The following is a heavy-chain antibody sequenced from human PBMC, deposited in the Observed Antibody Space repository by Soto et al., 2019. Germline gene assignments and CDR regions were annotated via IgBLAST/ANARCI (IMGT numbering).Heavy chain of an antibody. CDR1: GGSFSGYY. V-gene: IGHV4-34*01. D-gene: IGHD2-2*01. CDR3: ARKQYIVVVPAAPEAFDY. CDR2: INHSGST. J-gene: IGHJ4*02. Sequence: QVQLQQWGAGLLKPSETLSLTCAVYGGSFSGYYWSWIHQPPGKGLEWIGEINHSGSTNYNPSLKSRVTISVDTSKNQFSLKLSSVTAADTAVYYCARKQYIVVVPAAPEAFDYWGQGTLVTVSS.